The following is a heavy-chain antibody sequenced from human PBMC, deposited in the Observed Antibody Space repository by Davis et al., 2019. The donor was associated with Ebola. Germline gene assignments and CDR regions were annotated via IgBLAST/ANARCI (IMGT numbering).Heavy chain of an antibody. J-gene: IGHJ5*02. D-gene: IGHD4-17*01. CDR2: IKQDGSEK. CDR1: GFTFSSYW. Sequence: GESLKISCAASGFTFSSYWMSWVRQAPGKGLEWVANIKQDGSEKYYVDSVKGRFTISRDNAKNSLYPQMNSLRAEDTAVYYCAKVHPPTTVTTGWFDPWGQGTLVTVSS. V-gene: IGHV3-7*03. CDR3: AKVHPPTTVTTGWFDP.